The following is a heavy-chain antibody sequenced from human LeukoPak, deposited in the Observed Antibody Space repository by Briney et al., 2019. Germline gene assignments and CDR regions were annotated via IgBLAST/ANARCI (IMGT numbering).Heavy chain of an antibody. J-gene: IGHJ3*02. D-gene: IGHD3-10*01. Sequence: SETLSLTCTVSGGSISSYYWSWIRQPAGKGLEWIGRTYTSGSTNYNPSLKSRVTMSVDTSKNQFSLKLSSVTAADTAVYYCARDSPTGYGSGSYRAFDIWGQGTMVTVSS. CDR1: GGSISSYY. V-gene: IGHV4-4*07. CDR2: TYTSGST. CDR3: ARDSPTGYGSGSYRAFDI.